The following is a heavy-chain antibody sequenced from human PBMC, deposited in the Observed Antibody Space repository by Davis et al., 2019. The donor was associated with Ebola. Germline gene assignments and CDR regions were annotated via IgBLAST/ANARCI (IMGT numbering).Heavy chain of an antibody. V-gene: IGHV4-59*12. CDR1: GGSISSYY. Sequence: SETLSLTCTVSGGSISSYYWSWIRQPPGKGLEWIGYIYYSGSTYYNPSLKSRVTISVDTSKNQFSLKLSSVTAADTAVYYCARDRAYCSSTSCYHWFDPWGQGTLVTVYS. J-gene: IGHJ5*02. CDR3: ARDRAYCSSTSCYHWFDP. D-gene: IGHD2-2*01. CDR2: IYYSGST.